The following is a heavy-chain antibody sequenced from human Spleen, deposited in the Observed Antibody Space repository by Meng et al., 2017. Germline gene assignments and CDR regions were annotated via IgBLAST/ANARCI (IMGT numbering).Heavy chain of an antibody. J-gene: IGHJ4*02. D-gene: IGHD1-14*01. CDR2: MNWNGGST. CDR3: ARVGTTVLTSDY. Sequence: GGSLRLSCAASGFSFDDYGMSWVRQAPGKGLEWVSGMNWNGGSTGYADSVKGRFTISRDNAKNSLYLQMNSLRAEDTAVYYCARVGTTVLTSDYWGQGTLVTVSS. CDR1: GFSFDDYG. V-gene: IGHV3-20*04.